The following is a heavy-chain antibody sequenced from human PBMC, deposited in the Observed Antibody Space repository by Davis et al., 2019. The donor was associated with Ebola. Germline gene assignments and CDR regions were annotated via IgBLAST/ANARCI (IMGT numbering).Heavy chain of an antibody. CDR2: IKHDGSEI. Sequence: GESLKISCAVSGFTFSSYWMSWVRQAPGKGLEWVATIKHDGSEIHYVDSVKDRFTISRDNTKNSLYLQMNSLRDEDTALYYCARLPSGVGRALDYCGHGTLVTVSS. J-gene: IGHJ4*01. CDR3: ARLPSGVGRALDY. CDR1: GFTFSSYW. D-gene: IGHD5-12*01. V-gene: IGHV3-7*01.